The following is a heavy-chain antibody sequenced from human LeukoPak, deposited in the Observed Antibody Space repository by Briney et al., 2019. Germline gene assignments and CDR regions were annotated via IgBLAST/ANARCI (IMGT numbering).Heavy chain of an antibody. D-gene: IGHD1-14*01. V-gene: IGHV4-39*01. CDR1: GGSISSYY. Sequence: SETLSLTCTVSGGSISSYYWGWIHQPPGKGLEWIGSIHYGGTTYYNPSLKSRVTISVDTSKNQFSLKMSSVTAADTAVYYCVSPRPAGPNSSMEVKGKGPTPTVSS. J-gene: IGHJ6*03. CDR3: VSPRPAGPNSSMEV. CDR2: IHYGGTT.